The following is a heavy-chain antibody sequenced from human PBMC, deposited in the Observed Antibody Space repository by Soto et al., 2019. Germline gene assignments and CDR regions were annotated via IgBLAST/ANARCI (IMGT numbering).Heavy chain of an antibody. V-gene: IGHV3-53*01. CDR3: ARVNFYGSGTYYNPDYYYGMDV. CDR1: GVTVSNNY. J-gene: IGHJ6*02. D-gene: IGHD3-10*01. CDR2: IYSGGST. Sequence: EVQLVESGGGLIQPGGSLRLSCTASGVTVSNNYMGWVRQAPGKGLEWVSLIYSGGSTFYADSVKGRFTFSRDNSKNTLSLQMNSLRAEDTAVYYCARVNFYGSGTYYNPDYYYGMDVWGQGTTVTVSS.